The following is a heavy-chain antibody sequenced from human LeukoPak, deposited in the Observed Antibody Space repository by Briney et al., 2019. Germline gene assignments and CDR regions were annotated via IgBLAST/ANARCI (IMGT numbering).Heavy chain of an antibody. D-gene: IGHD4-11*01. Sequence: PGGSLRLSCAASKFTFSHYGMHWVRQAPGKGLEWVAVIWNDGSSQYHADSVKGRFTVSRDNSQKTLYLQMNGLRPEDTVVYYCAKDAERGFDYSNSLDKWGQGTLVTVSS. CDR2: IWNDGSSQ. CDR1: KFTFSHYG. V-gene: IGHV3-33*06. J-gene: IGHJ4*02. CDR3: AKDAERGFDYSNSLDK.